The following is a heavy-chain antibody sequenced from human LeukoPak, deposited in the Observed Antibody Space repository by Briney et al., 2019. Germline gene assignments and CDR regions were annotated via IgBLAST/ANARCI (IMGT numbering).Heavy chain of an antibody. Sequence: PGGSLRLSCAASGFTFSSYAMSWVRQAPGKGLEWVSVISGSGDSTYYADSVKGRFTISRDNSKNTLYLQMNSLRAEDTAVYYCAKGRSSGGSCVNYWGQGTLVTVSS. CDR2: ISGSGDST. D-gene: IGHD2-15*01. J-gene: IGHJ4*02. CDR1: GFTFSSYA. V-gene: IGHV3-23*01. CDR3: AKGRSSGGSCVNY.